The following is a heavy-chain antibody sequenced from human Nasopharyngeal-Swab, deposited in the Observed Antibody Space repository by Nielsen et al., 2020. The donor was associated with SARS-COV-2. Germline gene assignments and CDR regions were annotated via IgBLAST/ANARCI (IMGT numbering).Heavy chain of an antibody. V-gene: IGHV3-30*18. D-gene: IGHD6-19*01. CDR2: ISYDGSNK. J-gene: IGHJ6*03. Sequence: GESLQLSCSSSGFPFSSFFMHWVRQAPGKGLEWVAVISYDGSNKYYADSVKGRFTISRDNSKNTLYLQMNSLRAEDTAVYYCAKDITGYSSGWFYYYYYMDVWGKGTTVTVSS. CDR1: GFPFSSFF. CDR3: AKDITGYSSGWFYYYYYMDV.